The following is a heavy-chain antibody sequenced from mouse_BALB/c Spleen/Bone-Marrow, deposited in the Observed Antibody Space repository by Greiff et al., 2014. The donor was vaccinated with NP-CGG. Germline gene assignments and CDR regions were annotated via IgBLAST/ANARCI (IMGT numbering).Heavy chain of an antibody. Sequence: QVQLQQSGPGLVAPSQSLSITCTVSGFSLTNYGIHWIRQPPGKGLEWLGVIWAGGNTNYNSALMSRLSITKDNSKSQVFLKMNSLQTDDTAMYYCASTGAGAMDYWGQGTSVTVSS. CDR2: IWAGGNT. CDR3: ASTGAGAMDY. CDR1: GFSLTNYG. V-gene: IGHV2-9*02. D-gene: IGHD4-1*02. J-gene: IGHJ4*01.